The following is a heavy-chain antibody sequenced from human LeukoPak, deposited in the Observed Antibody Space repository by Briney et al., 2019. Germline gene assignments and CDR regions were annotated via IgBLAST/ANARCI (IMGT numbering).Heavy chain of an antibody. CDR1: GYSISRGYY. D-gene: IGHD3-10*01. J-gene: IGHJ4*02. Sequence: SETLSLTCGVSGYSISRGYYWAWIRQPPGKGLEWIGTIYHIGSTYYTPSLGSRVTISVDTSKNEFSLNLKSVTAPDTAVYYCARAGWIITSGIDYWGQGALVTVSS. V-gene: IGHV4-38-2*01. CDR2: IYHIGST. CDR3: ARAGWIITSGIDY.